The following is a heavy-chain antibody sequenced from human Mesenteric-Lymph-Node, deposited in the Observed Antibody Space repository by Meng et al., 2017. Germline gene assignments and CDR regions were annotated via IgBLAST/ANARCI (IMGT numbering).Heavy chain of an antibody. D-gene: IGHD6-13*01. J-gene: IGHJ4*02. Sequence: GESLKISCAASGFTFSSYEMNWVRQAPGKGLEWVSYITSSGTVVYYADSVKGRFTISRDNAKNSLYLQMNSLRVEDTAVYYCARQLAAAGFYFDYWGQGTRVTVSS. V-gene: IGHV3-48*03. CDR2: ITSSGTVV. CDR1: GFTFSSYE. CDR3: ARQLAAAGFYFDY.